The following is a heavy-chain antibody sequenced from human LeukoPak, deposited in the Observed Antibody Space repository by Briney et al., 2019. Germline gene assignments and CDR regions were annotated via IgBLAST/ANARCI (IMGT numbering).Heavy chain of an antibody. D-gene: IGHD2/OR15-2a*01. Sequence: GGSLRLSCAASGFTFSSYWMHWVRQAPGKGLVWVSRINSDASSKTYADSVKGRFTISRDNARNTLYLQMNSLRAEDTGVYYCTRDLSPAHYWGQGTLVTVSS. J-gene: IGHJ4*02. V-gene: IGHV3-74*01. CDR2: INSDASSK. CDR3: TRDLSPAHY. CDR1: GFTFSSYW.